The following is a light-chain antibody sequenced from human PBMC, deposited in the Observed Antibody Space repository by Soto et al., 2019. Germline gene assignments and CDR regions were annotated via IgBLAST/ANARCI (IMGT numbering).Light chain of an antibody. CDR2: GTS. CDR1: PGVSSSS. J-gene: IGKJ1*01. V-gene: IGKV3-20*01. Sequence: ELVWTQSPGTLSLSPGDRATRSRLAIPGVSSSSLAGYQQKPGQARRLLIYGTSSRAIGIPDSFSGIGSGTDFPLTVSRLEPEDFAMYYCQQYGSSPRTVGQGTKVDIK. CDR3: QQYGSSPRT.